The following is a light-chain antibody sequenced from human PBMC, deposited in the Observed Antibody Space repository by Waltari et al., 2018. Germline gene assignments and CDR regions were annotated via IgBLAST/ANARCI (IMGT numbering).Light chain of an antibody. CDR2: VAS. V-gene: IGKV1-5*03. CDR3: LQYDSYSYT. J-gene: IGKJ2*01. CDR1: QSISGW. Sequence: DIQMTQSPSTRSASVGDRVTITCRASQSISGWLAWYQQNPGKAPKLLIYVASSLESGVPSRFSGSGSGTEFTLTVSSLQPDDFATYYCLQYDSYSYTFGQGTKLEIK.